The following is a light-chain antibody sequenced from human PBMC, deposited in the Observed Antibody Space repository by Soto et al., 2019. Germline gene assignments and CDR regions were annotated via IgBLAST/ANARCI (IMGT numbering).Light chain of an antibody. CDR3: QQYNNWPPLT. CDR1: QSVSSN. Sequence: EIVMTQSPATLSVSPGERATLSCRASQSVSSNLAWYQQKPGQAPRLLIYGASTRATGIPARFSGSESGTEFTHTITSLPSEDFAVYYCQQYNNWPPLTFGGGTKVEIK. CDR2: GAS. J-gene: IGKJ4*01. V-gene: IGKV3-15*01.